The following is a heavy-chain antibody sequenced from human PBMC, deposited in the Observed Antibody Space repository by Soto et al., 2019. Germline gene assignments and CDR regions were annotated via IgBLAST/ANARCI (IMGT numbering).Heavy chain of an antibody. CDR2: ISFDGGNQ. CDR1: GFDFNTYG. J-gene: IGHJ5*02. Sequence: QVQLVQSGGGVVQPGRSLRLSCAASGFDFNTYGLHWVRQAPGKGLQWVAGISFDGGNQYYADSVKGRFTISRDKSNNTLYRQLTSLGGEYAAIYYCAKASSVSAGGSGGWFNPWGQGPLFIVSS. D-gene: IGHD2-15*01. V-gene: IGHV3-30*18. CDR3: AKASSVSAGGSGGWFNP.